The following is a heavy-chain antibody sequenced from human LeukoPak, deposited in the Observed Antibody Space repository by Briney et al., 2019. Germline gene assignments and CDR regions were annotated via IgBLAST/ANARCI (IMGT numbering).Heavy chain of an antibody. D-gene: IGHD3-16*01. V-gene: IGHV3-20*04. CDR3: ARDVGAVLGEVYFDF. Sequence: GGSLRLSCAACGFTFDDYGMSWVRQAPGKGLEWVSGINWNGGSTGYADSVKGRFTISRDNAKNSMFLQMNSLRVEDTALYYCARDVGAVLGEVYFDFWGQGTLVTVSS. CDR2: INWNGGST. J-gene: IGHJ4*02. CDR1: GFTFDDYG.